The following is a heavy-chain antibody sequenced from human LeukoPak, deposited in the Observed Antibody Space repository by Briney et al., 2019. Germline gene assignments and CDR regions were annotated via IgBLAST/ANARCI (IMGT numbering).Heavy chain of an antibody. D-gene: IGHD2-8*01. Sequence: SQTLSLTCTVSGGSISSCGYYWSWIRQHPGKGLEWIGYIYYSGSTYYNPSLKSRVTISVDTSKNQFSLKLSSVTAADTAVYYCARMVPRENYYYYYGMDVWGQGTTVTVSS. CDR3: ARMVPRENYYYYYGMDV. J-gene: IGHJ6*02. CDR1: GGSISSCGYY. V-gene: IGHV4-31*03. CDR2: IYYSGST.